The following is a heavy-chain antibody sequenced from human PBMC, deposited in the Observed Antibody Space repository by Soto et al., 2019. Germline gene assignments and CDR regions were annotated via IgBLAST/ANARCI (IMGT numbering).Heavy chain of an antibody. V-gene: IGHV3-23*01. J-gene: IGHJ4*02. CDR2: ISGSGGST. Sequence: GGSLRLSCAASGFTFSSYAMSWVRQAPGKGLEWVSAISGSGGSTYYADSVKGRFTISRDNSKNTLYLQINSLRAEDTAVYYCASVTMIVVVITRFDYWGQGTLVTVSS. CDR3: ASVTMIVVVITRFDY. D-gene: IGHD3-22*01. CDR1: GFTFSSYA.